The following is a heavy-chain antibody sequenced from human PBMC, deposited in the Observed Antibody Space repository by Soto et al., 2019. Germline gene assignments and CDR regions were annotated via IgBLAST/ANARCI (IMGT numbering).Heavy chain of an antibody. D-gene: IGHD6-6*01. Sequence: GGSLRLSCAASGFTFSSYGMHWVRQAPGKGLEWVAVIWYDGSNKYYADSVKGRFTISRDNSKNTLYLQMNSLRAEDTAVYYCAKGYSSSSWIAFDIWGQGTMVTVS. J-gene: IGHJ3*02. CDR3: AKGYSSSSWIAFDI. CDR1: GFTFSSYG. V-gene: IGHV3-33*06. CDR2: IWYDGSNK.